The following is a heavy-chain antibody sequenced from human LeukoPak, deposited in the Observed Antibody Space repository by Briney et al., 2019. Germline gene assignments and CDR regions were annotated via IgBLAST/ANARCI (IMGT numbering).Heavy chain of an antibody. D-gene: IGHD1-26*01. Sequence: TGGSLRLSCAASGFTFSSYGMHWVRQAPGKGLEWVAVIWCDGSNKYYADSVKGRFTISRDNSKNTLYLQVNSLRAEDTAVYYCARGPGGYSGSYSHYFDYWGQGTLVTVSS. CDR2: IWCDGSNK. CDR3: ARGPGGYSGSYSHYFDY. CDR1: GFTFSSYG. V-gene: IGHV3-33*01. J-gene: IGHJ4*02.